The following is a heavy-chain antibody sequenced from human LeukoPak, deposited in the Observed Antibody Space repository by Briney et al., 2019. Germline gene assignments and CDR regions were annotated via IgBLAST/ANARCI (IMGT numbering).Heavy chain of an antibody. CDR3: ARDCSSTSCDLGSGDY. V-gene: IGHV3-7*01. CDR2: IKQDGSEK. Sequence: GGSLRLSCAASGFTFSSYWMSWVRQAPGKGLEWVANIKQDGSEKYYVDSVKGRFTISRDNAKNSLYLQMNSLRAEDTAVYYCARDCSSTSCDLGSGDYWGQGTLVTVSS. J-gene: IGHJ4*02. D-gene: IGHD2-2*01. CDR1: GFTFSSYW.